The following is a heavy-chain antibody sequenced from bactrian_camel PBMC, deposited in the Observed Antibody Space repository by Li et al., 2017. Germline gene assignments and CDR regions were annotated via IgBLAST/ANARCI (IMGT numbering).Heavy chain of an antibody. CDR1: GFTYTRYC. V-gene: IGHV3S26*01. CDR2: IESDGDT. J-gene: IGHJ6*01. Sequence: HVQLVESGGASVQAGGSLRLSCAASGFTYTRYCMGWFRQTPGKEREGVAAIESDGDTSYADSVKGRFTISQDNAQSTVYLQMDSLKPEDTAMHYCAARTRGGTWCGLFTSMYFSWGQGTQVTVS. CDR3: AARTRGGTWCGLFTSMYFS. D-gene: IGHD2*01.